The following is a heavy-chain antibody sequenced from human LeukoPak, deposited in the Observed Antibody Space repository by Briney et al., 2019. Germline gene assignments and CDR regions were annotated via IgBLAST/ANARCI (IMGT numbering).Heavy chain of an antibody. CDR1: GFTVSSHY. CDR2: IYSGGTT. Sequence: GGSLRLSCAASGFTVSSHYMSWVRQAPGKGLEWVSIIYSGGTTYYTDSVKGRFTISRDNSKNTLYLQMNSLRAEDTAVYYGARGYDSGGYYWGQGTLVTVSS. CDR3: ARGYDSGGYY. V-gene: IGHV3-66*01. D-gene: IGHD3-22*01. J-gene: IGHJ4*02.